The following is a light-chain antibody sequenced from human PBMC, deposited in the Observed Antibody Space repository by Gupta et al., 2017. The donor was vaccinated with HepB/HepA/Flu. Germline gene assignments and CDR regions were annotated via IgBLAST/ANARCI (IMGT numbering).Light chain of an antibody. CDR2: AAS. CDR3: QQSYSTPPT. V-gene: IGKV1-39*01. J-gene: IGKJ5*01. CDR1: QSISSY. Sequence: DIQITQSPSSLSASVGDRVTITCRASQSISSYLNCYQQKPGKAPKLLIYAASSLQSGVPSRFSGSGSGTDFTLTISSLQPEDFATYYCQQSYSTPPTFGQGTRLEIK.